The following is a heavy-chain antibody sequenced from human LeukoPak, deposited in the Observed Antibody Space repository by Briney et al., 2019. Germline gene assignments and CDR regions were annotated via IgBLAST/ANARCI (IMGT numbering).Heavy chain of an antibody. J-gene: IGHJ5*02. Sequence: ASVTVSRKSSGYTFTGYYMHWVRQAPGQGLEWMGCINSNSGDTHYAQKFQGRVTVTRETSISTAYMELNRLRSDDTAVYYCARDWDYYNSRNYRSKWFDPWGQGTLVTVSS. CDR1: GYTFTGYY. CDR3: ARDWDYYNSRNYRSKWFDP. CDR2: INSNSGDT. D-gene: IGHD3-10*01. V-gene: IGHV1-2*02.